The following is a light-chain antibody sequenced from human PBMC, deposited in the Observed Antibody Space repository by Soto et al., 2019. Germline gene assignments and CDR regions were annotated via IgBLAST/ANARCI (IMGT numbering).Light chain of an antibody. J-gene: IGLJ1*01. V-gene: IGLV2-14*01. CDR2: EVS. CDR3: NSRASGTTYV. CDR1: SSDVGAYNY. Sequence: QSALTQPRSVSGSPGQSVTISCTGTSSDVGAYNYVSWYQQLPGKAPKLMIYEVSNRPSGISNRFSGSKSGNTASLTISGLQTEDEADYYCNSRASGTTYVFGTGTKLTVL.